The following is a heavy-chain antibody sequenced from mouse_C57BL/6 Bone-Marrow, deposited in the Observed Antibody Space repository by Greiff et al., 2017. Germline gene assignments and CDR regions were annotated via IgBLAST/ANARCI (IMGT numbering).Heavy chain of an antibody. Sequence: EVQLVESGAELVRPGASVKLSCTASGFNIKDDYMHWVKQRPEQGLEWIGWIDPENGDTEYASKFQGKATITADTSSNTAYLQLSSLTSEDTAVYYCTTGGSSGYIFAYWGQGTLVTVSA. D-gene: IGHD3-2*02. CDR1: GFNIKDDY. CDR3: TTGGSSGYIFAY. J-gene: IGHJ3*01. CDR2: IDPENGDT. V-gene: IGHV14-4*01.